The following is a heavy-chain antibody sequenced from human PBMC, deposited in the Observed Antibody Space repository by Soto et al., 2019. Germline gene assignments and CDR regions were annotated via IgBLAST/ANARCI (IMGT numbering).Heavy chain of an antibody. J-gene: IGHJ4*02. V-gene: IGHV3-23*01. CDR3: AKGRCGSGSLTPRVDF. Sequence: EVKLLESGGGLVQPGGSLRLSCAASGFTFNNYAMTWVRQAPGKGLEWVSAISGGGDTTSYADSVKGRFTVSRDGSKNTLYPHMSSLRAEDTALYYCAKGRCGSGSLTPRVDFWGQGTLVTVSS. D-gene: IGHD3-10*01. CDR2: ISGGGDTT. CDR1: GFTFNNYA.